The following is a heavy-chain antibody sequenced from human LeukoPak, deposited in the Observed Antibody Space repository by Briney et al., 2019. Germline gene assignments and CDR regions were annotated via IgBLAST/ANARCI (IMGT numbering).Heavy chain of an antibody. D-gene: IGHD2-8*02. CDR3: ATYRQVLLPFES. Sequence: GGSLRLSCAASGFTFSSYSMNWVRQAPGKGLEWVSYITFSSSIIYYADSVKGRFTISRDNAKNSLYLQMNSLRAEDTAIYYCATYRQVLLPFESWGQGTLVTVSS. J-gene: IGHJ4*02. CDR1: GFTFSSYS. V-gene: IGHV3-21*05. CDR2: ITFSSSII.